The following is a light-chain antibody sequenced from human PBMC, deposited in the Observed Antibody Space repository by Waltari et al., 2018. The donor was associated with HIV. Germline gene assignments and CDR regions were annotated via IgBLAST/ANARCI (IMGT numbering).Light chain of an antibody. Sequence: DIQMTQSPSTLSAFVGDRVTITCRASQSVGLWLAWYQQKPGEAPKLFIYKASNLETGVSPRFAGSGSGTEFNLTISNLQPDDSAMYYCQQYISYSPVTFGRGTRVEI. CDR2: KAS. CDR1: QSVGLW. V-gene: IGKV1-5*03. J-gene: IGKJ1*01. CDR3: QQYISYSPVT.